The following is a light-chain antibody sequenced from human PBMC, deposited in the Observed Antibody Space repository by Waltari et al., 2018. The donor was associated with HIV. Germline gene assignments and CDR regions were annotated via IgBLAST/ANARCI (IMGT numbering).Light chain of an antibody. CDR3: AGWDESLSGVI. J-gene: IGLJ2*01. V-gene: IGLV1-47*01. CDR2: KND. Sequence: QSVLTQPPSTSGTPGQKVTISCAGSSSNIGTNNVYWYQKLPGMAPKLPNYKNDQRPSGVPDRFSGSKSGASASLAIIGLRSGDEGDYYCAGWDESLSGVIFGGGTKLSVL. CDR1: SSNIGTNN.